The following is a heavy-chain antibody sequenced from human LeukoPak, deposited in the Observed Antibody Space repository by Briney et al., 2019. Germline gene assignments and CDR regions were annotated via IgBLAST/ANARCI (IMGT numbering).Heavy chain of an antibody. CDR3: ARDSGSGWFGKFFDY. V-gene: IGHV3-30*04. CDR2: ISFDASNK. J-gene: IGHJ4*02. Sequence: GGSLRLSCAASGFTFSTYAMHWVRQAPGKGLEWVAVISFDASNKYYADSVKGRFTISRDNAKNSLYLQMNSLRAEDTAVYYCARDSGSGWFGKFFDYWGQGTLVTVSS. CDR1: GFTFSTYA. D-gene: IGHD6-19*01.